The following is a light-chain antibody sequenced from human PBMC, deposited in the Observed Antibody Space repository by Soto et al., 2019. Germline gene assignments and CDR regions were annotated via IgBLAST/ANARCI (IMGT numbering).Light chain of an antibody. CDR3: QQYNNWPPYT. Sequence: TVMTQSPATLSVSQGARATLSCRASQTIANNLAWYQQRPGQAPRLLIYGASTKATGIPARFSGSGSGTEFTLTVSSLQSEDFAIYYCQQYNNWPPYTFGQGTKLEIK. CDR2: GAS. CDR1: QTIANN. V-gene: IGKV3-15*01. J-gene: IGKJ2*01.